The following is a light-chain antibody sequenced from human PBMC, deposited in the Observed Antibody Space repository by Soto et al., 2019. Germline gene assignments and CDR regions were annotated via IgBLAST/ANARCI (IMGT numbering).Light chain of an antibody. CDR2: EDS. V-gene: IGLV2-23*01. J-gene: IGLJ1*01. Sequence: QSALTQPASVSGSPGQSITISCTGTSSDFGSYNLVSWYQQHPGKAPKLMIYEDSKRPSGVSNRFSGSKSGNTASLTISGLQVEDDAAHYCCSHGGSSTYVFGTGTRSRS. CDR1: SSDFGSYNL. CDR3: CSHGGSSTYV.